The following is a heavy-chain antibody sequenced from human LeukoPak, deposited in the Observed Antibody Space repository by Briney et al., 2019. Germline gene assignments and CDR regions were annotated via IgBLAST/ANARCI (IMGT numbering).Heavy chain of an antibody. Sequence: SVKVSCKASGGTFSSYAISWVRQAPGQGLEWMGRIIPIFGTANYAQKFQGRVTITTDESTSTAYMELSSLRSEDTAVYNCARGGINYYDSSGVFDYWGQGTLVTVSS. CDR1: GGTFSSYA. CDR2: IIPIFGTA. V-gene: IGHV1-69*05. D-gene: IGHD3-22*01. CDR3: ARGGINYYDSSGVFDY. J-gene: IGHJ4*02.